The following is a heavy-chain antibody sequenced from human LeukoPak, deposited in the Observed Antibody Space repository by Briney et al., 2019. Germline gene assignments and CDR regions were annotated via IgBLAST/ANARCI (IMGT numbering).Heavy chain of an antibody. V-gene: IGHV3-9*01. Sequence: GRSLRLSCAASGFTFDDYAMHWVWQAPGKGLEWVSGISWNSGSIGYTDSVKGRFTISRDNAKNSLYLQMNSLRPEDTALYYCARDSYFDWLSLDYWGQGTLVTVSS. CDR2: ISWNSGSI. D-gene: IGHD3-9*01. CDR3: ARDSYFDWLSLDY. J-gene: IGHJ4*02. CDR1: GFTFDDYA.